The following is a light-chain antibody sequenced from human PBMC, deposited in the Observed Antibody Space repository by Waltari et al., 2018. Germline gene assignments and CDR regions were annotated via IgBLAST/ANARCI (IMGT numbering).Light chain of an antibody. CDR1: HFNMGSNP. J-gene: IGLJ3*02. Sequence: SVLTQPPSASGTPGPTVTISCSGSHFNMGSNPVKWYQHLPGTAPKLLIYSDYQRPSGVPDRFSASKSGTSASLAISGLQSEDEADYYCSSWDDRLSGVVFGEGTKLTVL. CDR2: SDY. V-gene: IGLV1-44*01. CDR3: SSWDDRLSGVV.